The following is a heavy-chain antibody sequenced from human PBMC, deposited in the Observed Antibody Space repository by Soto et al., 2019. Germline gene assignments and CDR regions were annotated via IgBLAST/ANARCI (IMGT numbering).Heavy chain of an antibody. CDR2: ISYDGSNK. Sequence: GGSLRLSCAASGFTFSSYAMHWVRQAPGKGLEWVAVISYDGSNKYYADSMKGRFTISRDDSKNTLYLQMNSLRAEDTAVYYCARPPWDYGYGSYGPSYFDYWGQGTLVTVSS. D-gene: IGHD3-10*01. CDR1: GFTFSSYA. CDR3: ARPPWDYGYGSYGPSYFDY. J-gene: IGHJ4*02. V-gene: IGHV3-30-3*01.